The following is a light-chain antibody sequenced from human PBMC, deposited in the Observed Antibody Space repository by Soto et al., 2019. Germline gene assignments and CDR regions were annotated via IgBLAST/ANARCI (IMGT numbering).Light chain of an antibody. J-gene: IGLJ1*01. Sequence: QSVLTQPASVSGSPGQSITISCTGTNSDIGAYDYVSWYQQHPGKAPKLMIYEVSNRPSGVSNRFSGSKSGNTASLTISGLQAEDEGDYYCTSYTSSSTYVFGTGTKVTVL. CDR3: TSYTSSSTYV. V-gene: IGLV2-14*01. CDR2: EVS. CDR1: NSDIGAYDY.